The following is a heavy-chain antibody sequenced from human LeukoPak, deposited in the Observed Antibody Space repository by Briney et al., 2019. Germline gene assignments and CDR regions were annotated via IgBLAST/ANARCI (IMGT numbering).Heavy chain of an antibody. V-gene: IGHV4-30-4*08. J-gene: IGHJ6*03. Sequence: PSQTLSLTCTVSGGSISSGDYYWSWIRQPPGKGLEWIGYIYYSGSTYYNPSLKSRFTISVDTSKNQFSLKLSSVTAADTAVYYCARAIYCSGGSCYLGKYYYYYMDVWGKGTTVTVSS. D-gene: IGHD2-15*01. CDR1: GGSISSGDYY. CDR3: ARAIYCSGGSCYLGKYYYYYMDV. CDR2: IYYSGST.